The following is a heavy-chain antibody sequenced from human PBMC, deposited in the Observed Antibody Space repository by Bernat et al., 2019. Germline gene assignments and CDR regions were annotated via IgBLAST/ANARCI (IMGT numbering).Heavy chain of an antibody. V-gene: IGHV3-13*04. D-gene: IGHD4/OR15-4a*01. CDR2: IGTIGDT. J-gene: IGHJ4*02. CDR3: ARETVDGTYCCGANCPLDF. CDR1: GFTFSSYD. Sequence: EVQLVESGGGLVQPGGSLRLSCAASGFTFSSYDMHWVRQATGKGLEWVSAIGTIGDTYYSGSVKGRFTISREDAKDSLYLQMNSLRAGDTAVYYCARETVDGTYCCGANCPLDFWGQGTLVTVSS.